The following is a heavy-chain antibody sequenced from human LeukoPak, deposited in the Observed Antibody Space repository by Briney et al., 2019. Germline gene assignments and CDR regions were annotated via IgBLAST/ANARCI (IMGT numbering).Heavy chain of an antibody. CDR2: INPNSGGT. CDR3: ASGVRGHYYYYYYMDV. Sequence: ASVKVSCKASGYTFTGYYMHWVRQAPGQGLEWMGWINPNSGGTNYAQKFQGRVTMTRDTSISTAYMELSRLRSDDTAVYYCASGVRGHYYYYYYMDVWGKGTTVTVS. V-gene: IGHV1-2*02. D-gene: IGHD3-10*01. CDR1: GYTFTGYY. J-gene: IGHJ6*03.